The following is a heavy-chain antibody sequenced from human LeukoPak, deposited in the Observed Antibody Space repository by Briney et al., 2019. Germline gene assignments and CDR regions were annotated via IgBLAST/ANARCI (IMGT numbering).Heavy chain of an antibody. J-gene: IGHJ1*01. V-gene: IGHV4-30-4*01. CDR2: IYYSGST. CDR3: AREVVAATRQTPQGYFQH. CDR1: GGSISSGDYY. D-gene: IGHD2-15*01. Sequence: SQTLSLTCTVSGGSISSGDYYWSWIRQPPGKGLEWIGYIYYSGSTYYNPSLKGRVTISVDTSKNQFSLKLSSVTAADTAVYYCAREVVAATRQTPQGYFQHWGQGTLVTVSS.